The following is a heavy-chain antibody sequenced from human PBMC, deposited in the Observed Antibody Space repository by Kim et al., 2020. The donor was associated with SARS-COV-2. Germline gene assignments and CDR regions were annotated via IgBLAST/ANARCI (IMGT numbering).Heavy chain of an antibody. CDR1: GFTFSNAW. V-gene: IGHV3-15*01. Sequence: GGSLRLSCAASGFTFSNAWMSWVRQAPGKGLEWVGRIKSKTDGGTTDYAAPVKGRFTISRDDSKNTLYLQMNSLKTEDTAVYYSTTDPFGGVIARDWFDPWGQGTLVTVSS. D-gene: IGHD3-16*02. CDR3: TTDPFGGVIARDWFDP. CDR2: IKSKTDGGTT. J-gene: IGHJ5*02.